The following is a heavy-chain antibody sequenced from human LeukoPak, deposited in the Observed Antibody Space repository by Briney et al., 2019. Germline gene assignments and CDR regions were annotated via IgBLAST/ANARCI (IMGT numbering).Heavy chain of an antibody. CDR3: ARDHLPAGAPGYYMDV. Sequence: SETLSLTCTVSGGSVSSHFWSWIRQPPGKGLEWIGYIYNSGITNYNPSLKSRVTMSVDTSKNQFSLMLRSVTAADTAVYYCARDHLPAGAPGYYMDVWGKGTTVTVFS. V-gene: IGHV4-59*02. CDR1: GGSVSSHF. CDR2: IYNSGIT. D-gene: IGHD4/OR15-4a*01. J-gene: IGHJ6*03.